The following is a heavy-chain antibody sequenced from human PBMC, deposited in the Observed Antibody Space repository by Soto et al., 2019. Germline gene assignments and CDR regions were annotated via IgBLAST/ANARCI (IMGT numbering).Heavy chain of an antibody. CDR3: ARESLSGGGYYGGDCYWGGDWFDP. CDR1: GGSVSSGSYY. J-gene: IGHJ5*02. D-gene: IGHD2-21*02. Sequence: SETLSLTCTVSGGSVSSGSYYWSWIRQPPGKGLEWIGYIYYSGSTNYNPSLKSRVTISVDTSKNQFSLKLSSVTAADTAVYYGARESLSGGGYYGGDCYWGGDWFDPWGQGTLVTVSS. CDR2: IYYSGST. V-gene: IGHV4-61*01.